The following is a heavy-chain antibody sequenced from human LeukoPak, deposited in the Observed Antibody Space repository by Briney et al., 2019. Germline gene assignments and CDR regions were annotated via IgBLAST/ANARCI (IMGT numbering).Heavy chain of an antibody. CDR3: TTAPRRLVRTNFDY. D-gene: IGHD6-19*01. CDR1: GFTFSNAW. J-gene: IGHJ4*02. Sequence: GGSLRLSCAASGFTFSNAWMSWVRQAPGKGLEWVGRIKSKTDGGTTDYAAPVKGRFTISRDDSKNTLYLQMNSLKTEDTAVYYCTTAPRRLVRTNFDYWGQGTLVTVSS. V-gene: IGHV3-15*01. CDR2: IKSKTDGGTT.